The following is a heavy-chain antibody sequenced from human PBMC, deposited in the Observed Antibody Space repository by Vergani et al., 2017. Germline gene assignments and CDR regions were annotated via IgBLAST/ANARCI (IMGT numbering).Heavy chain of an antibody. Sequence: EVQLLESGGDLVQPGGSLRLSCAASGFTFNHYAMNWVRQAPGQGLELVSGISGSGGSKYYAGSVKGRFTISRDSSKNTLYLKMNSLSAGDTAVYYCAKAKRRNSGYDYLYYYHAMDVWGQGTTVTVSS. V-gene: IGHV3-23*01. CDR2: ISGSGGSK. J-gene: IGHJ6*02. D-gene: IGHD5-12*01. CDR1: GFTFNHYA. CDR3: AKAKRRNSGYDYLYYYHAMDV.